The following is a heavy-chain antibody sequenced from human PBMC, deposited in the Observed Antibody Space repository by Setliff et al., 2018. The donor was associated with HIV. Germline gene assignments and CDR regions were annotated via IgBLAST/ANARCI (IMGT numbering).Heavy chain of an antibody. D-gene: IGHD3-16*02. Sequence: ASVKVSCKASGYTFTSYYMHWVRQAPGQGLEWMGIINPSSGSTTYAQKFQGRVTMTRDTSTSTVYMELSSLRSEDTAVYYCVRDGIIRTTRVFDYWGQGTLVTVSS. CDR1: GYTFTSYY. J-gene: IGHJ4*02. CDR2: INPSSGST. V-gene: IGHV1-46*01. CDR3: VRDGIIRTTRVFDY.